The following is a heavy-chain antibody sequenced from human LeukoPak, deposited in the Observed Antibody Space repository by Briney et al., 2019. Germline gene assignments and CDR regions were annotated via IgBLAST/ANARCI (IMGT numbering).Heavy chain of an antibody. CDR3: ARDRYSSGWYKAFDI. Sequence: SETLSLTCTVSGGSISSYYWSWIRQPPGKGLEWIGYIYYSGSTNYNPSLKSRVTISVDTSKNQFSLKLSSVTAADTAVYYCARDRYSSGWYKAFDIWGQGTMVTVSS. CDR1: GGSISSYY. J-gene: IGHJ3*02. V-gene: IGHV4-59*01. D-gene: IGHD6-19*01. CDR2: IYYSGST.